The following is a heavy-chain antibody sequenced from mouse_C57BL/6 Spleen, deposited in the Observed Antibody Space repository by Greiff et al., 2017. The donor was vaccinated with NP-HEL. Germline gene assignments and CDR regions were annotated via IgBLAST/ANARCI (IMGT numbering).Heavy chain of an antibody. CDR2: ISSGGSYT. D-gene: IGHD2-3*01. V-gene: IGHV5-6*01. CDR3: ASLYDGYYPFAY. J-gene: IGHJ3*01. Sequence: EVQRVESGGDLVKPGGSLKLSCAASGFTFSSYGMSWVRQTPDKRLEWVATISSGGSYTYYPDSVKGRFTISRDKAKNTLYLQMSSLKSEDTAMYYCASLYDGYYPFAYWGQGTLVTVSA. CDR1: GFTFSSYG.